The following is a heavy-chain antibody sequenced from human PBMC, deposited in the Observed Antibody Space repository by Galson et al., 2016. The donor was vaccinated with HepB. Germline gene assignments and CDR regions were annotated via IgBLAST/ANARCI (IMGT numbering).Heavy chain of an antibody. CDR1: GYTFTTYY. J-gene: IGHJ5*02. Sequence: SVKVSCKASGYTFTTYYMNWVRQAPGQGLEWMGIMNPSGGSTSYAQKFQGRVTMTSDTSTSTGYMELSSLRSDDTAVYYGARVGSGHPNWLDPWGQGTLVIVSS. CDR3: ARVGSGHPNWLDP. CDR2: MNPSGGST. V-gene: IGHV1-46*01.